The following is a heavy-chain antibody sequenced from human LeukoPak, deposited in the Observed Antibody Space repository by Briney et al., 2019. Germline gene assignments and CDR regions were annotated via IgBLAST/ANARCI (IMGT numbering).Heavy chain of an antibody. CDR2: TYYMSKWYN. CDR1: GDSVSTNSAA. V-gene: IGHV6-1*01. J-gene: IGHJ5*02. D-gene: IGHD5-18*01. CDR3: ARGEYNDGAYWFDP. Sequence: QTLSLTCAISGDSVSTNSAAWNWIRQSPTRGLEWLGRTYYMSKWYNDCAVSVKSRITINPDTSKNQFSLQLNSVTPEDTAVYYCARGEYNDGAYWFDPWGQGILVTVSS.